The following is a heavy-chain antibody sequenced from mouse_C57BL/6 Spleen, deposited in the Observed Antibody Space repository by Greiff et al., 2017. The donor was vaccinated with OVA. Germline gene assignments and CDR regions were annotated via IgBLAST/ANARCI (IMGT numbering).Heavy chain of an antibody. Sequence: QVQLQQSGAELVRPGTSVKVSCKASGYAFTNYLIEWVKQRPGQGLEWIGVINPGSGGTNYNEKFKGKATLTADKSSSTAYMQLSSLTSEDSAVYFCARGREDYYGSRRYFDYWGQGTTLTVSS. CDR2: INPGSGGT. CDR3: ARGREDYYGSRRYFDY. D-gene: IGHD1-1*01. CDR1: GYAFTNYL. V-gene: IGHV1-54*01. J-gene: IGHJ2*01.